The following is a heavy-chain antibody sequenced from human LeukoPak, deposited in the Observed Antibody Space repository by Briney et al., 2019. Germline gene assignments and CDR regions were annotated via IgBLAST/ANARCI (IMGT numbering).Heavy chain of an antibody. CDR1: GYTFTSYD. J-gene: IGHJ4*02. V-gene: IGHV1-8*03. CDR3: AADKDGGYDFLHY. D-gene: IGHD5-12*01. CDR2: MNPNSGNT. Sequence: ASVKVSCKASGYTFTSYDINWVRQATGQGLEWMGWMNPNSGNTGYAQKFQGRVTITRNTSISTAYMELSSLRSEDTAVYYCAADKDGGYDFLHYWGQGTLVTVSS.